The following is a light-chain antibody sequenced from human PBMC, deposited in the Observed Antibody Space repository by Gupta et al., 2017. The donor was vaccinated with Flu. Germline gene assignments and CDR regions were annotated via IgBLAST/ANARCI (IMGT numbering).Light chain of an antibody. CDR3: QQFGSSPYT. CDR1: QNVNNNY. CDR2: GAS. V-gene: IGKV3-20*01. J-gene: IGKJ2*01. Sequence: GTLSLSPGDRATLSCRASQNVNNNYLAWYQQKRCQPPRLLIYGASSRATGIPDRFSGSGSGTDFTLTISRLEPEDFGVYYCQQFGSSPYTFGQGTKLEIK.